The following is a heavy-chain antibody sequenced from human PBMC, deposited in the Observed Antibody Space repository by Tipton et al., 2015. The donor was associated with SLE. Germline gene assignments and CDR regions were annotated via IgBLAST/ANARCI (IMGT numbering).Heavy chain of an antibody. Sequence: TLSLTCAVSGGSISSGGYSWSWIRQPPGKGLEWIGYIYHSGSTYYNPSLKSRVTISVDRSKNQFSLKLGSVTAADTAVYYCARGSSSWYYFDYWGQGTLVTVSS. CDR3: ARGSSSWYYFDY. V-gene: IGHV4-30-2*01. CDR2: IYHSGST. D-gene: IGHD6-13*01. J-gene: IGHJ4*02. CDR1: GGSISSGGYS.